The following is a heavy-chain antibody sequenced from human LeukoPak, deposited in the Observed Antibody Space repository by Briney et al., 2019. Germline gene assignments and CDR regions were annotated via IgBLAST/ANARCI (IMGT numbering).Heavy chain of an antibody. Sequence: ASVKVSCKASGYTFTSYDINWVRQATGQGLEWMGWMNPNSGNTGYAQKFQGRVTMTRNTSISTAYMELSGLRSEDTAVYYCARPTPNYYYYYGMDVWGQGTTVTVSS. CDR3: ARPTPNYYYYYGMDV. J-gene: IGHJ6*02. CDR2: MNPNSGNT. CDR1: GYTFTSYD. V-gene: IGHV1-8*01. D-gene: IGHD2-15*01.